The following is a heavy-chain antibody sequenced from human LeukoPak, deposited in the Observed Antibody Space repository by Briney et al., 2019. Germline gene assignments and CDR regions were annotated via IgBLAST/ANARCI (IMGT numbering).Heavy chain of an antibody. CDR3: ARGGDMVRGVITNNPFDY. J-gene: IGHJ4*02. Sequence: SQTLSLTCTVSGGSISSGSYYWSWVRQPAGKGLEWIGRIYTSGSTNYNPSLKSRVTISVDTSKNQFSLKLSSVTAADTAVYYCARGGDMVRGVITNNPFDYWGQGTLVTVSS. CDR2: IYTSGST. CDR1: GGSISSGSYY. V-gene: IGHV4-61*02. D-gene: IGHD3-10*01.